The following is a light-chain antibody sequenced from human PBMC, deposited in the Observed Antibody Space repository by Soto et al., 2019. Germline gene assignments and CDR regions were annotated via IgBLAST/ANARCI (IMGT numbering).Light chain of an antibody. CDR1: SSDVGGYNY. V-gene: IGLV2-8*01. CDR3: SSFGGSNDVL. J-gene: IGLJ2*01. Sequence: QSVLTQPASVSGSPGQSITISCTGTSSDVGGYNYVSWYQQHPGKAPRLIIYEVNRRPSGVPDRFSGSKSGNTASLTVSGLQDEDEADYYCSSFGGSNDVLFGGGTKLTVL. CDR2: EVN.